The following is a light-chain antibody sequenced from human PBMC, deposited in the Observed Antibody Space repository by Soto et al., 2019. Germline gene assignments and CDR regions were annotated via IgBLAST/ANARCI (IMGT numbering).Light chain of an antibody. CDR2: DAS. V-gene: IGKV3-11*01. CDR1: QSVSSY. J-gene: IGKJ1*01. CDR3: QQRSTWPRT. Sequence: EIVLTQSPATLSLPPGERATLSCRASQSVSSYLAWYQQKPGQAPRLLIYDASNRATGIPARFSGSGSGTNFTLTISSLEPEDFVVYYCQQRSTWPRTFGQGTKVDIK.